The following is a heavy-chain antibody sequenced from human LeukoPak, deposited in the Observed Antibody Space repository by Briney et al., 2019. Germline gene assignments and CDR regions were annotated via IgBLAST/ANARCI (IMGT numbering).Heavy chain of an antibody. V-gene: IGHV4-59*01. Sequence: SETLPPTCTVSGGSISSYYWSWIRQPPGKGLEWIGYIYYSGSPNYDPSLKSRVTMSVDTSKNQFSLNLSSATAADTAVYYCARAYDFSEYYFDYWGQGTLVTVSS. CDR1: GGSISSYY. D-gene: IGHD3-3*01. CDR3: ARAYDFSEYYFDY. J-gene: IGHJ4*02. CDR2: IYYSGSP.